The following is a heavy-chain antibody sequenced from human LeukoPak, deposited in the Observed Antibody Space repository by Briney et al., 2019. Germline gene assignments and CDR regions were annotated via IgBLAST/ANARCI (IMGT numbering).Heavy chain of an antibody. CDR2: IFAGDSDT. J-gene: IGHJ4*02. CDR1: GYTFTSYW. Sequence: GESLKISYKGSGYTFTSYWIGWVRQMPGKGLEWMGIIFAGDSDTKYSPSFQGQVTMSVDKSITTAYLQWNSLKASDTALYFCASSKLGSFRVPFDYWGQGSLVTVSS. V-gene: IGHV5-51*01. D-gene: IGHD2/OR15-2a*01. CDR3: ASSKLGSFRVPFDY.